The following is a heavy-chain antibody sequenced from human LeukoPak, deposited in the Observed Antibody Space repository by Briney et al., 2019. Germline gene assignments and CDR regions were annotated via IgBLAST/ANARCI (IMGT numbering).Heavy chain of an antibody. D-gene: IGHD3-9*01. V-gene: IGHV4-30-4*01. CDR3: AGGPVIGYFDWLFFDY. Sequence: PSQTLSLTCTVSGGSISSGDYYWSWIRQPPGKGLEWIGYIYYSGSTYYNPSLKSRVTISVDTSKNQFSLKLSSVTAADTAVYYCAGGPVIGYFDWLFFDYWGQGTLVTVSS. CDR2: IYYSGST. J-gene: IGHJ4*02. CDR1: GGSISSGDYY.